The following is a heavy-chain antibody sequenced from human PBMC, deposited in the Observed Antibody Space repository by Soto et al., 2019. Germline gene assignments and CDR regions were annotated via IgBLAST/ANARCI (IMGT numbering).Heavy chain of an antibody. V-gene: IGHV1-8*02. J-gene: IGHJ6*02. Sequence: ASVKVSCKASGGTFSSYAISWVRQATGQGLEWMGWMNPNSGNTGYAQKFQGRVTMTRNTSISTAYMELSSLRSEDTAVYYCARGLRLRFLEWLYEGPYYYYGMDVWGQGTTVTVSS. CDR1: GGTFSSYA. CDR2: MNPNSGNT. D-gene: IGHD3-3*01. CDR3: ARGLRLRFLEWLYEGPYYYYGMDV.